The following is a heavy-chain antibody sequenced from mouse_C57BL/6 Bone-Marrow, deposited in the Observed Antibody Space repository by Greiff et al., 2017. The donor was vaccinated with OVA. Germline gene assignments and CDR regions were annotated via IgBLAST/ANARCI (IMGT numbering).Heavy chain of an antibody. CDR1: GYSFTGYY. CDR3: ARPSYYGPYYFDY. J-gene: IGHJ2*01. CDR2: INPSTGGT. V-gene: IGHV1-42*01. D-gene: IGHD1-1*01. Sequence: EVKLMESGPELVKPGASVKISCKASGYSFTGYYMNWVKQSPEKSLEWIGEINPSTGGTTYNQKFKAKATLTVDKSSSTAYMQLKSLTSEDSAVYYCARPSYYGPYYFDYWGQGTTLTVSS.